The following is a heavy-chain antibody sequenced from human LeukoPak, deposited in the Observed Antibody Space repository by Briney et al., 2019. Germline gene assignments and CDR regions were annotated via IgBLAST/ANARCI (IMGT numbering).Heavy chain of an antibody. CDR1: GGTFSSYT. CDR2: IIPILGIA. CDR3: ARDLSYGWFDP. V-gene: IGHV1-69*04. Sequence: ASVKVSCKASGGTFSSYTISWVRQAPGQGLEWMGRIIPILGIANYAQEFQGRVTITADKSTSTAYMELSSLRSEDTAVYYCARDLSYGWFDPWGQGTLVTVSS. D-gene: IGHD4-17*01. J-gene: IGHJ5*02.